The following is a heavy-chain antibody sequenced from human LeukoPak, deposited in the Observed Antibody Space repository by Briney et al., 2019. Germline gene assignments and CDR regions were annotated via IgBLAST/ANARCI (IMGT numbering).Heavy chain of an antibody. J-gene: IGHJ4*02. D-gene: IGHD1-7*01. CDR3: ARGLRYNWNYERYYFDY. CDR2: IYYSGST. V-gene: IGHV4-59*01. CDR1: GDSISSYY. Sequence: SETLSLTCTVSGDSISSYYWSWIRQPPGKGLEWIGYIYYSGSTNYNPSLKSRVTISVDTSKNQFSLKLSSVTAADTAVYYCARGLRYNWNYERYYFDYWGQGTLVTVSS.